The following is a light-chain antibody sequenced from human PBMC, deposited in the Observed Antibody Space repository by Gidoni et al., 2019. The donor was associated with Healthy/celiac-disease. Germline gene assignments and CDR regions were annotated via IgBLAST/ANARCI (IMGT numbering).Light chain of an antibody. CDR3: QQSYSTLYT. CDR2: AAS. J-gene: IGKJ2*01. V-gene: IGKV1-39*01. Sequence: DIQMTPSPSSLSASVGDRVTITCRASQSISSYLNWYQQKPGKAPKLLIYAASSLQSGVPSSFSGSGSGTDFTLTISSLQPEDFATYYCQQSYSTLYTFGQGTKLEIK. CDR1: QSISSY.